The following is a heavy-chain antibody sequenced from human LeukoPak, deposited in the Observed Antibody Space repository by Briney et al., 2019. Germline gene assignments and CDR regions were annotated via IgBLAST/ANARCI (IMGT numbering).Heavy chain of an antibody. Sequence: SETLSLTCTVSGASMTFTHYYWVWVRQPPGKGLEWIVTINYYGSTYYNPSLKSRVTISVDTSKNQFSLKLSSVTAADTAVYYCARSVRGGYYDSSGYQTLFDYWGQGTLVTVSS. V-gene: IGHV4-39*01. CDR2: INYYGST. CDR1: GASMTFTHYY. CDR3: ARSVRGGYYDSSGYQTLFDY. J-gene: IGHJ4*02. D-gene: IGHD3-22*01.